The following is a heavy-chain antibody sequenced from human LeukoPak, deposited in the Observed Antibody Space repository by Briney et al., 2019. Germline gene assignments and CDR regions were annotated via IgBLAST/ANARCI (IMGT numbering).Heavy chain of an antibody. Sequence: ASVKVSCKASGYTFTSYGISWVRQAPGQGLEWMGWISAYNGNTNYAQKLQGRVTMTTDTSTSTAYMELRSLRSDDTAVYYCARDHYVTMARGVIPLDYWGQGTLVTVSS. CDR1: GYTFTSYG. CDR3: ARDHYVTMARGVIPLDY. J-gene: IGHJ4*02. CDR2: ISAYNGNT. V-gene: IGHV1-18*01. D-gene: IGHD3-10*01.